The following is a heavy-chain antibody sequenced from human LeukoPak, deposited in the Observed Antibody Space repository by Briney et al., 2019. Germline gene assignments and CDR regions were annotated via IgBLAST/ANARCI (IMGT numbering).Heavy chain of an antibody. CDR2: INHSGST. CDR1: GGSFSGYY. D-gene: IGHD2-15*01. J-gene: IGHJ1*01. CDR3: ARRLLGYCSGGSCYSGYFQH. V-gene: IGHV4-34*01. Sequence: SETLSLTCAVYGGSFSGYYWSWIRQPPGKGLEWIGEINHSGSTNYNPSLKSRVTISVDTSKNQFSLKLSSVTAADTAMYYCARRLLGYCSGGSCYSGYFQHWGQGTLVTVSS.